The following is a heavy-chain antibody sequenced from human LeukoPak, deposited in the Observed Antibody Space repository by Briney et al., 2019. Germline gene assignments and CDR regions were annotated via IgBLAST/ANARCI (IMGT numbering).Heavy chain of an antibody. Sequence: ASVKVSCKASGGTFSSYAISWVRQAPGQGLEWMGGIIPIFGTANYAQKFQGRVTMTTDTSTSTAYMELRSLRSDDTAVYYCARYYYDSSGYFDYWGQGTLVTVSS. V-gene: IGHV1-69*05. D-gene: IGHD3-22*01. CDR3: ARYYYDSSGYFDY. J-gene: IGHJ4*02. CDR2: IIPIFGTA. CDR1: GGTFSSYA.